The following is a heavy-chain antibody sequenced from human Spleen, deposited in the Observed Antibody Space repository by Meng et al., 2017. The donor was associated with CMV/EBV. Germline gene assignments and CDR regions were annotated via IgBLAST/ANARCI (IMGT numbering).Heavy chain of an antibody. CDR1: GFTFSSYA. CDR3: ARGITGTPKYFDL. CDR2: ISGSGGSK. J-gene: IGHJ2*01. V-gene: IGHV3-23*01. D-gene: IGHD1-20*01. Sequence: ASGFTFSSYAMGGVRQAPGKGLEWVSAISGSGGSKYYADSGKGGFTISRDNSKNTLYLQMNSLRAEDTAVYYCARGITGTPKYFDLWGRGTLVTVSS.